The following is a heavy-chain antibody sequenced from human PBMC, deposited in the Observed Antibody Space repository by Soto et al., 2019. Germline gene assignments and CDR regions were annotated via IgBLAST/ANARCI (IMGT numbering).Heavy chain of an antibody. CDR3: AAPGGGGGY. CDR2: IYSGGYT. CDR1: GFTVSNNY. D-gene: IGHD3-10*01. J-gene: IGHJ4*02. Sequence: EVQLVESGGGLIQPGGSLRLSCAVSGFTVSNNYMSWVRQAPGKGLEGVSVIYSGGYTAYGDSVKGRFTISRDNSKNTLFSKIKSREAEHAAVFFGAAPGGGGGYWGQGTLVTVSS. V-gene: IGHV3-53*01.